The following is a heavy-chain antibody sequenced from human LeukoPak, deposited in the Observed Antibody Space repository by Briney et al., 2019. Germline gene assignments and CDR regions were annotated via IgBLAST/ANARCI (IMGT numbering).Heavy chain of an antibody. D-gene: IGHD3-3*01. CDR1: GFTFSSYW. V-gene: IGHV3-7*01. J-gene: IGHJ4*02. Sequence: SGGSLRLSCAASGFTFSSYWMSWVRQAPGKGLEWVANIKQDGSEKYYVDSVKGRFTISRDNAMNSLYLQMNSLRAEDTAVYYCAREYDFWSGSTYDDYWGQGTLVTVSS. CDR2: IKQDGSEK. CDR3: AREYDFWSGSTYDDY.